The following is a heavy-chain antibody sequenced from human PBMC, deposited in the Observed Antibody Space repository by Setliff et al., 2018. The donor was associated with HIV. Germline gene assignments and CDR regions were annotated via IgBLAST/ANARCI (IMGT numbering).Heavy chain of an antibody. CDR2: NNHGGST. CDR1: GGSFTTYY. J-gene: IGHJ4*02. Sequence: KPPETLSLTCAVYGGSFTTYYWSWIRQTPGKGLEWIGENNHGGSTNYNPSLKSRVTISVDRSKNQFFLNLTSVTAADTAVYYCARGSYRGSGYFVRYFDSWAQGMLVTVSS. CDR3: ARGSYRGSGYFVRYFDS. V-gene: IGHV4-34*01. D-gene: IGHD3-3*01.